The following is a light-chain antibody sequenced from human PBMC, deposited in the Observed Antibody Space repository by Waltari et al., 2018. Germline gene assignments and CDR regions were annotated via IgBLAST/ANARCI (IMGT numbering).Light chain of an antibody. Sequence: QSALTQPRSVSGSPGQSVTISCTGTSSAVGGYNYVSWYKHHPGKAPQLMIYDVSKRPSGVPDRFSGSKSGNTASLTVSWLQAEDEADYYCCSYAGSYTWVFGGGTKLTVL. CDR1: SSAVGGYNY. CDR3: CSYAGSYTWV. J-gene: IGLJ2*01. V-gene: IGLV2-11*01. CDR2: DVS.